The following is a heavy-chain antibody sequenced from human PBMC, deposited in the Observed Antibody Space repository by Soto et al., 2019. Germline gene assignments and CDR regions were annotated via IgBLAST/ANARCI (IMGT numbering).Heavy chain of an antibody. CDR2: IIPSGDNT. CDR3: EREEGYCTRTPCYKEGWRY. Sequence: ASVKVSCKASGYTFSSYYMHWVRQAPGQGREGMGMIIPSGDNTNYAQKFQGRVTRTSDTSTSTVYMELSRLRSEDTAVYYCEREEGYCTRTPCYKEGWRYWGQGTLVTVSS. V-gene: IGHV1-46*01. D-gene: IGHD2-2*02. CDR1: GYTFSSYY. J-gene: IGHJ4*02.